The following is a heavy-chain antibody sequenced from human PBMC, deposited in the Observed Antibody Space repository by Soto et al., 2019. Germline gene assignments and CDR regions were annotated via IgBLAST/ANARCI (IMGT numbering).Heavy chain of an antibody. V-gene: IGHV3-23*01. D-gene: IGHD4-17*01. CDR1: GFTFISDA. CDR2: ISGSGGST. J-gene: IGHJ6*03. Sequence: GGSLRLSCAASGFTFISDAMSWVRQAPGKGLEWVSAISGSGGSTYYADSVKGRFTISRDNSKNTLYLQMNSLRAEDTAVYYCAKQGDYLVYYYYYYYMDVWGKGTTVTVSS. CDR3: AKQGDYLVYYYYYYYMDV.